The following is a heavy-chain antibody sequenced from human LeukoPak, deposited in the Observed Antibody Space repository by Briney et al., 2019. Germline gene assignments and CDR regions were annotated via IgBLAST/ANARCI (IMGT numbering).Heavy chain of an antibody. Sequence: ASVKVSCKASGYTFSDFYIRWVRQAPGQGLEYVGWITPKSGDTYSPRRFQGRVTMARDASISTAYMELSSLRSDDTAVYFCARVRLADERAWAYWGQGTLVTVSS. CDR3: ARVRLADERAWAY. J-gene: IGHJ4*02. D-gene: IGHD3-3*02. CDR2: ITPKSGDT. V-gene: IGHV1-2*02. CDR1: GYTFSDFY.